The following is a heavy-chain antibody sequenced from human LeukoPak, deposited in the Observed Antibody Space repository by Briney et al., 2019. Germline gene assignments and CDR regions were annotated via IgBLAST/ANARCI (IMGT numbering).Heavy chain of an antibody. Sequence: SETLSLTCIVSGGSISNNTYYWGWIRQPPGKGLEWIGSIYYSGNTYYNPSLKSRVTISVDTSKNQFSLKLSSVTAADTAVYYCARVFLGQGYYYYYMDVWGKGTTVTVSS. CDR3: ARVFLGQGYYYYYMDV. CDR1: GGSISNNTYY. D-gene: IGHD7-27*01. CDR2: IYYSGNT. J-gene: IGHJ6*03. V-gene: IGHV4-39*07.